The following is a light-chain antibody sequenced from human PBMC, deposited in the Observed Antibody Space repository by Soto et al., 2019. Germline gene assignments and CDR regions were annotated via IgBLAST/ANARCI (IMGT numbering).Light chain of an antibody. CDR3: AVWDNGLKGWV. J-gene: IGLJ3*02. Sequence: QSVLTQPPSASGTPGQRVIISCSGSSSNIGTNTVNWYHHLPGAAPKLLIYGDDQRPAGVPDRLSASKSGTSASLAITGLQPEDEADCYCAVWDNGLKGWVFGGGTKLTVL. V-gene: IGLV1-44*01. CDR2: GDD. CDR1: SSNIGTNT.